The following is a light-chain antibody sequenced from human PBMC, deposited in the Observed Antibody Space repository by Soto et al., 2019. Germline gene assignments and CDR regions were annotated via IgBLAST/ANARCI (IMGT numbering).Light chain of an antibody. CDR1: SSNIGSNA. CDR2: SND. J-gene: IGLJ3*02. CDR3: ASWDDSLNGVV. Sequence: QSVLTQPPSASGTPGQRVTISCSGSSSNIGSNAVNWYQQLPGTAPQLLIYSNDRRPSGVPDRFSGSKSGTSASLAISGLQSEDEADYYCASWDDSLNGVVFGGGTKLTVL. V-gene: IGLV1-44*01.